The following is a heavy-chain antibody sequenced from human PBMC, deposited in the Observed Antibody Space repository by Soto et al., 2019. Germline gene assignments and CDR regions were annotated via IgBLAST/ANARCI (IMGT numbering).Heavy chain of an antibody. CDR1: GFTFSSNA. Sequence: PVWSMRLSCAASGFTFSSNAMSWVRQAPGKGLEWVSSISGGGYSTYYADSVKGRFSISRDNSKNTLSLQINTLRAEDTARYYCVKHAGDTSEPLDYWSLGIWVTVSS. CDR3: VKHAGDTSEPLDY. V-gene: IGHV3-23*01. J-gene: IGHJ4*02. D-gene: IGHD3-16*01. CDR2: ISGGGYST.